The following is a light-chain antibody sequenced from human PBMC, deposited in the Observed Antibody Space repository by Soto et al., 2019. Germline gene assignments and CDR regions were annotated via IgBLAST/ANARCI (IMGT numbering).Light chain of an antibody. CDR3: QSYDNNLRGVL. V-gene: IGLV1-40*01. J-gene: IGLJ2*01. CDR2: GNK. CDR1: SSNIGAGSD. Sequence: QLVLTQPPSVSGAPGQIVTISCTGSSSNIGAGSDVHWYQQSPGRVPKLLVYGNKHRPSGVPDRSSASKSGTSASLAITGLQADDEADYYCQSYDNNLRGVLFGGGTKLTVL.